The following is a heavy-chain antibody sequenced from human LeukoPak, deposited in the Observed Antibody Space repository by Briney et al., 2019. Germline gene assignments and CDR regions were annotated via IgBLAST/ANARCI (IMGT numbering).Heavy chain of an antibody. CDR1: GFTFSSYS. CDR3: ARDPQTMVRGGPHYFDY. CDR2: ISSSSSYI. Sequence: PGGSLRLSCAASGFTFSSYSMNWVRQAPGKGLEWVSSISSSSSYIYYADSVKGRFTISRDNAKNSLYLQMNSLRAEDTAVYYCARDPQTMVRGGPHYFDYWGQGTLVTVSS. D-gene: IGHD3-10*01. J-gene: IGHJ4*02. V-gene: IGHV3-21*01.